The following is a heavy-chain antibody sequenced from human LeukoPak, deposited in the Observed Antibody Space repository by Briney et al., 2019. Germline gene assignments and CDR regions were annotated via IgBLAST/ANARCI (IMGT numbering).Heavy chain of an antibody. V-gene: IGHV3-30-3*01. CDR2: ISYDVTNK. CDR3: ARDHVLGMYWYYFDY. Sequence: GGSLRLSCAASGFTFSSYAMHWVRQAPGKGLEWVAVISYDVTNKYYADSVKGRFTISRDNSKNTLYLQMNSLRAEDTAVNYCARDHVLGMYWYYFDYWGQGTLVTVSS. D-gene: IGHD2-8*02. J-gene: IGHJ4*02. CDR1: GFTFSSYA.